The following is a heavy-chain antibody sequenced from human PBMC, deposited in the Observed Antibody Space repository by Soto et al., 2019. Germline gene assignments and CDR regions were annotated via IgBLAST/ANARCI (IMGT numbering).Heavy chain of an antibody. CDR1: GGTFSSYA. J-gene: IGHJ3*02. CDR2: IIPIFGTA. V-gene: IGHV1-69*01. CDR3: ERGSLGGYWTNGVCYAFDI. Sequence: QVQLVQSGAEVKKPGSSVKVSCKASGGTFSSYAISWVRQAPGQGLEWMGGIIPIFGTANYAQKFQGRVTITADESTSPAYMELSSLRAADTAVYYCERGSLGGYWTNGVCYAFDIWGQGTMVTVSS. D-gene: IGHD2-8*01.